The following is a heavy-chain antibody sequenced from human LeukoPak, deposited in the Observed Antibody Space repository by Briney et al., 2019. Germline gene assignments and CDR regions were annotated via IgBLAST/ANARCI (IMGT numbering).Heavy chain of an antibody. J-gene: IGHJ4*02. Sequence: SETLSLTCTVSGGSISSYYWSWIRQPPGKGLEWIGYIYYSGNTYYNPSLKSRVTISVDASKNQFSLKLSSVAAADTAVYYCARDGYSSGWYVNYWGQGTLVTVSS. D-gene: IGHD6-19*01. CDR1: GGSISSYY. CDR2: IYYSGNT. V-gene: IGHV4-59*12. CDR3: ARDGYSSGWYVNY.